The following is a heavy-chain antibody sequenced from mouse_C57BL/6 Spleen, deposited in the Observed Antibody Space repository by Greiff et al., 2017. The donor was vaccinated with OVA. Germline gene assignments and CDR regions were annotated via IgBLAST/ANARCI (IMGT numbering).Heavy chain of an antibody. CDR3: ARGGLRPYWYFDV. J-gene: IGHJ1*03. D-gene: IGHD1-2*01. CDR1: GFTFSDYG. V-gene: IGHV5-17*01. CDR2: ISSGSSTI. Sequence: DVHLVESGGGLVKPGGSLKLSCAASGFTFSDYGMHWVRQAPEKGLEWVAYISSGSSTIYYADTVKGRFTISRDNAKNTLFLQMTSLRSEDTAMYYCARGGLRPYWYFDVWGTGTTVTVSS.